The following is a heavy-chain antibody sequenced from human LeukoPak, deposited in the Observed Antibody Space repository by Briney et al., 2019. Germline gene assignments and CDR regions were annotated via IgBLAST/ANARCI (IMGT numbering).Heavy chain of an antibody. CDR3: AKTYYYDSSGYYLPYYYYYGMDV. D-gene: IGHD3-22*01. CDR1: GYTFTGYY. Sequence: ASVKVSCKASGYTFTGYYMHWVRQAPGQGLEWMGWISAYNGNTNYAQKLQGRVTMTTDTSTSTAYMELRSLRSDDTAVYYCAKTYYYDSSGYYLPYYYYYGMDVWGQGTTVTVSS. V-gene: IGHV1-18*04. J-gene: IGHJ6*02. CDR2: ISAYNGNT.